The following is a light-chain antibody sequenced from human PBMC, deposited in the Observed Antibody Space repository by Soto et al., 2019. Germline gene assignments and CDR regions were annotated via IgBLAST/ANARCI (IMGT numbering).Light chain of an antibody. V-gene: IGKV3-11*01. CDR1: QSVSSY. Sequence: ENGLKQSPATMSLSPGERATLSCRASQSVSSYSAWYQQNPGQAPRLLIYDASNRATGIPARFSGSGSGTDFTLTISSLEPEDFAVYYCQQRSNWPPRFTFGPGTKVDIK. CDR2: DAS. J-gene: IGKJ3*01. CDR3: QQRSNWPPRFT.